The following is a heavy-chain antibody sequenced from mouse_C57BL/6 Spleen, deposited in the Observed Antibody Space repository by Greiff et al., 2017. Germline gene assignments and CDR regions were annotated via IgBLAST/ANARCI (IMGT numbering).Heavy chain of an antibody. Sequence: EVKLMESGPVLVKPGASVKMSCKASGYTFTDYYMNWVKQSHGKSLEWIGVINPYNGGTSYNQKFKGKATLTVDKSSSTAYMELNSLTSEDSAVYYCARAVVFDYWGQGTTLTVSS. CDR1: GYTFTDYY. J-gene: IGHJ2*01. V-gene: IGHV1-19*01. CDR2: INPYNGGT. CDR3: ARAVVFDY. D-gene: IGHD1-1*01.